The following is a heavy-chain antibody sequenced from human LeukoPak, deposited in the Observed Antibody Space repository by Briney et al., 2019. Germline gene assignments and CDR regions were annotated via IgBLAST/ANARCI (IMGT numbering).Heavy chain of an antibody. CDR3: ARDFKLVRGSFDY. CDR2: IYYTGST. CDR1: GGSISSYY. V-gene: IGHV4-4*07. J-gene: IGHJ4*02. D-gene: IGHD3-10*01. Sequence: PSETLSLTCTVSGGSISSYYRSWIRQPAGKGLEWIGSIYYTGSTYYNPSLKSRVTISVHTSENQFSLKLSSVTAADTAVYYCARDFKLVRGSFDYWGQGTLVTVSS.